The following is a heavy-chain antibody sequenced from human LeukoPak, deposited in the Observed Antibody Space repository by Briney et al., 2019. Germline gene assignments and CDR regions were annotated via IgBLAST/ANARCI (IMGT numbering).Heavy chain of an antibody. CDR1: GYTFTSYG. D-gene: IGHD3-10*01. V-gene: IGHV1-18*01. Sequence: ASVKVSCKASGYTFTSYGISWVRQAPGQGLEWMGWISAYNGNTNYAQKLQGRVTMTTDTSTSTAYMELRSLRSDDTAVYYCARDSGADITMVRGVINYFDYWGQGTLVTVSS. J-gene: IGHJ4*02. CDR2: ISAYNGNT. CDR3: ARDSGADITMVRGVINYFDY.